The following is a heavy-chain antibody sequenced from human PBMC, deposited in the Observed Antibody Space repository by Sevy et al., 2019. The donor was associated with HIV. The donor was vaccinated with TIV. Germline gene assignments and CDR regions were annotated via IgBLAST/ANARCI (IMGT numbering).Heavy chain of an antibody. J-gene: IGHJ4*02. CDR3: ASEDIGGRHFDH. V-gene: IGHV3-11*01. D-gene: IGHD6-6*01. CDR1: GFTFSDYY. Sequence: GGSLRLSCAASGFTFSDYYINWIRQAPGKGLEWVSYISSDGGNKYYANSVKGRFTISRDNAKNSVFLQMNSLRAEDTAVYYCASEDIGGRHFDHWGQGTLVTVSS. CDR2: ISSDGGNK.